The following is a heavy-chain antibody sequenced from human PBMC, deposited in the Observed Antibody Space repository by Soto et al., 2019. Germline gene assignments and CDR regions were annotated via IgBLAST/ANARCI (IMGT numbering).Heavy chain of an antibody. D-gene: IGHD5-12*01. CDR2: IIPIFGTA. Sequence: QVQLVQSGAEVKKPGSSVKVSCKASGGTFSSYAISWVRQAPGQGLEWMGGIIPIFGTANYAQKFQGRVTITADESTSTAYMELSSLRSEDTAVYYCARDGYNYLTNRAPAPFGRVVNGMDVWGQGTTVTVSS. V-gene: IGHV1-69*12. CDR3: ARDGYNYLTNRAPAPFGRVVNGMDV. J-gene: IGHJ6*02. CDR1: GGTFSSYA.